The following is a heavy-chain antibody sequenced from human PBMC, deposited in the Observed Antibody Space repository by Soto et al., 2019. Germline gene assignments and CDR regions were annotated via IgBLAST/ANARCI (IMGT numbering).Heavy chain of an antibody. CDR3: AKGEYYDRSGYYVVDAFDV. V-gene: IGHV3-23*01. Sequence: GGSLRPSFLPSAFTFTNHPITWVRQPQGKGREWVSGISGSAISTYYADSVTGRFTLSRDNSKNTVYLQMNSLRAEDTAVYYCAKGEYYDRSGYYVVDAFDVWGQGTVVTVSS. CDR2: ISGSAIST. CDR1: AFTFTNHP. J-gene: IGHJ3*01. D-gene: IGHD3-22*01.